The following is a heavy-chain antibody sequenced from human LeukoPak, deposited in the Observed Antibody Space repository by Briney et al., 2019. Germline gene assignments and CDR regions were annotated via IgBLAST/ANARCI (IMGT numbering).Heavy chain of an antibody. CDR2: ITNTVST. CDR1: GGSFSGYY. D-gene: IGHD3-16*02. CDR3: ASVFLRFVELSSDYFDY. V-gene: IGHV4-34*01. J-gene: IGHJ4*02. Sequence: SETLSLTCAVYGGSFSGYYWSWLRQPPGKGLEWIGEITNTVSTNYDPSLTSPVTISVDTSTDQFSLTLSSVTAADTAVYYCASVFLRFVELSSDYFDYCGQGTLVTVSP.